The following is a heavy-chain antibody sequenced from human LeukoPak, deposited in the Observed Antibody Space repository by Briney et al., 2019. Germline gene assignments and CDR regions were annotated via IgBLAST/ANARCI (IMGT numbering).Heavy chain of an antibody. J-gene: IGHJ4*02. CDR2: IYYSGST. Sequence: PSEALSLTCTVSGGSISSSRYYWGWIRQPPGKGLEWIGSIYYSGSTYYNPSLKSRVTISVDTSKNQFSLKLSSVTAADTAVYYCARYCSGGSCFNQIGRGDDYWGQGTLVTVSS. CDR3: ARYCSGGSCFNQIGRGDDY. V-gene: IGHV4-39*01. CDR1: GGSISSSRYY. D-gene: IGHD2-15*01.